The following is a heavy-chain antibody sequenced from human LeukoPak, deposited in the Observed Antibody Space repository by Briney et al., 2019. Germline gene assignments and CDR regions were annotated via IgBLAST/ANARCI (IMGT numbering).Heavy chain of an antibody. CDR3: ARVGDVVVVAATDDAFDI. D-gene: IGHD2-15*01. V-gene: IGHV1-2*06. CDR2: INPNSGGT. J-gene: IGHJ3*02. CDR1: GYTLTGYY. Sequence: GASVKVSCKASGYTLTGYYMHWVRQAPGQGLEWMGRINPNSGGTNYAQKFQGRVTMTRDTSISTAYMELSRLRSDDTAVYHCARVGDVVVVAATDDAFDIWGQGTMVTVSS.